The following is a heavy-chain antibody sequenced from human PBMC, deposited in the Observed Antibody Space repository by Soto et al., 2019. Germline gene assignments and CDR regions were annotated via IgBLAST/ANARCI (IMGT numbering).Heavy chain of an antibody. J-gene: IGHJ6*02. CDR1: GYIFVNYW. D-gene: IGHD4-17*01. CDR3: ARYPTLTDYFYYGMDV. Sequence: GESLKISCKGSGYIFVNYWIVWVRQIPGKGLEWMGIIYPGDSDTRYSPSFQGQVTISADRSSNTAYLQWSSLKASDTAMYYCARYPTLTDYFYYGMDVWGQGTTVTSP. V-gene: IGHV5-51*01. CDR2: IYPGDSDT.